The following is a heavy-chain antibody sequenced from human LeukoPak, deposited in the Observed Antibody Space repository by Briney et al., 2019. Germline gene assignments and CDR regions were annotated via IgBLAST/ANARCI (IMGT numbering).Heavy chain of an antibody. CDR1: GYTFTNYG. CDR3: TRTVLDCKNGVCYDY. D-gene: IGHD2-8*01. J-gene: IGHJ4*02. V-gene: IGHV1-18*01. CDR2: ISPYSGNT. Sequence: ASVKVSCKASGYTFTNYGISWVRQAPGQGLEWMGWISPYSGNTNYAQKLQGRVTVTTDTSTSTAYMELRSLRSDDTAVYYCTRTVLDCKNGVCYDYWGQGTLVTVSS.